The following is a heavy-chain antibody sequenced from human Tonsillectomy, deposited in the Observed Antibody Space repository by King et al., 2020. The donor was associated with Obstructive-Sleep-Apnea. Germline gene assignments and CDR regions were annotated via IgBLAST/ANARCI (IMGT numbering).Heavy chain of an antibody. J-gene: IGHJ4*02. Sequence: VQLVESGGGVVQPGRSLRLSCEASGFTFSNYAMHWVRQAPGKGLEWVAVISYDGSYKYYADSVKGRFTISRDNSKNTLYLQMNSLRAEDTAVYYCAGDPSYNGRINYFDYWGQGTLVTVSS. D-gene: IGHD1-26*01. CDR2: ISYDGSYK. CDR3: AGDPSYNGRINYFDY. V-gene: IGHV3-30*04. CDR1: GFTFSNYA.